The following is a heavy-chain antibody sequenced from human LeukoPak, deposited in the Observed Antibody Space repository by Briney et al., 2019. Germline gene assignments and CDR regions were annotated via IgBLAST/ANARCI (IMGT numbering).Heavy chain of an antibody. V-gene: IGHV4-59*01. Sequence: SETLSLTCTVSGGSISSYYWSWIRQPPGKGLEWIGYIYYSGSTNYNPSLKSRVTISVDTSKNQFSLKLSSVTAADTAVYYCATGHYVWGSYRYTYVYWGQGTLVTVSS. CDR2: IYYSGST. J-gene: IGHJ4*02. CDR1: GGSISSYY. D-gene: IGHD3-16*02. CDR3: ATGHYVWGSYRYTYVY.